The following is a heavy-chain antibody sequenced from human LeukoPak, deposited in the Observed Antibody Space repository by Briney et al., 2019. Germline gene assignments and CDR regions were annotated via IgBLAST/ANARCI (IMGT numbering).Heavy chain of an antibody. Sequence: SETLSLTCTVSGGSIRSSYYYWGWIRQPPGKGLEWIGSIYDSGSTYYNPSLKSRVTISVDTSKNQFSLKLNSVTAADTAVYYCARLKRKYYFDYWGQGTLVTVSS. V-gene: IGHV4-39*01. CDR1: GGSIRSSYYY. D-gene: IGHD1-1*01. J-gene: IGHJ4*02. CDR2: IYDSGST. CDR3: ARLKRKYYFDY.